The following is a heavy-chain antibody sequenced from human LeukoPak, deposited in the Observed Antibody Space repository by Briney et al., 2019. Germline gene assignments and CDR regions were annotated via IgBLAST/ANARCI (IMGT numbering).Heavy chain of an antibody. V-gene: IGHV4-34*01. Sequence: SETLSLTCAVYGGSFSGYYWSWIRQPPGKGLEWIGEINHSGSTNYNPSLKSRVTISVDTSKNQFSLKLYSVTAADTAVYYCARHGFCSGGSCYSWGYYYYMDVWGKGTTVTISS. D-gene: IGHD2-15*01. CDR1: GGSFSGYY. CDR2: INHSGST. J-gene: IGHJ6*03. CDR3: ARHGFCSGGSCYSWGYYYYMDV.